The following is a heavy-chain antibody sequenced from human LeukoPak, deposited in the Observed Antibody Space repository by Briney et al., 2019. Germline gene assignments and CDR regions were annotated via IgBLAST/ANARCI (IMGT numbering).Heavy chain of an antibody. CDR3: AKDWGGRWQLRFDP. D-gene: IGHD2-15*01. CDR1: GFTFDDYA. V-gene: IGHV3-43D*03. J-gene: IGHJ5*02. CDR2: ISWDGSSL. Sequence: GGSLRLSCAASGFTFDDYAMHWVRHGPGRGLEWVSVISWDGSSLFYIDSVRGLFTIYRDNSKNSLYLQMNSLRPEDTGLYYCAKDWGGRWQLRFDPWGQGTLVTVSS.